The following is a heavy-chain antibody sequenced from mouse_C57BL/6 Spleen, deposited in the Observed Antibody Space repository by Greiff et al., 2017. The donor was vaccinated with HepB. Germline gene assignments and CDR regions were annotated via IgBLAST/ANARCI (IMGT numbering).Heavy chain of an antibody. Sequence: QVQLKESGAELVRPGTSVKVSCKASGYAFTNYLIEWVKQRPGQGLEWIGVINPGSGGTNYNEKFKGKATLTADKSSSTAYMQLSSLTSEDSAVYFCARSGFMVTTDGFAYWGQGTLVTVSA. V-gene: IGHV1-54*01. CDR2: INPGSGGT. D-gene: IGHD2-2*01. CDR1: GYAFTNYL. CDR3: ARSGFMVTTDGFAY. J-gene: IGHJ3*01.